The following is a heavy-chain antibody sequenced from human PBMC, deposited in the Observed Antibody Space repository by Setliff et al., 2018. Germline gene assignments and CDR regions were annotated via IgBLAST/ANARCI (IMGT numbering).Heavy chain of an antibody. Sequence: TLSLTCTVSGGSISSSSYYWGWIRQPPGKGLEWIGSIYYSGSTYYNPSLKSRVTISVDTSKNQFSLKLSSVTAADTAVYYCARDPYNWNYGDAFDIWGQGTMVT. CDR2: IYYSGST. CDR1: GGSISSSSYY. D-gene: IGHD1-7*01. J-gene: IGHJ3*02. V-gene: IGHV4-39*07. CDR3: ARDPYNWNYGDAFDI.